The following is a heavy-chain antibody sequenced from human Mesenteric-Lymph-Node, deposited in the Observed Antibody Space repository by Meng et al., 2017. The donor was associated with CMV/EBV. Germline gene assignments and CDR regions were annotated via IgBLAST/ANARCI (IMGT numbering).Heavy chain of an antibody. D-gene: IGHD1-26*01. J-gene: IGHJ4*02. V-gene: IGHV4-59*12. Sequence: SETLSLTCTVSGGSISSYYWSWIRQPPGKGLEWIGYIYYSGSTNYNPSLKSRVTISVDTTKNQFSLTLNSVTAADTAIYYCVRAIIFGGSYGDSWGQGTPVTVSS. CDR2: IYYSGST. CDR1: GGSISSYY. CDR3: VRAIIFGGSYGDS.